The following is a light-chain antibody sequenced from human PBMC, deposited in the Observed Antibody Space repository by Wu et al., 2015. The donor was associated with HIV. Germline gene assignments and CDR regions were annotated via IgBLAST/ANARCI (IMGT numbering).Light chain of an antibody. Sequence: DIVLTRSPATLSLSPGGRATLSCRASQRVSTFVAWYQHRPGQAPRLVIYGASNRATGIPARFSGSGSGTDFTLTVSSLEPEDFAVYYCQHRSNWPRTFGQGTKVEIK. J-gene: IGKJ1*01. CDR2: GAS. V-gene: IGKV3-11*01. CDR3: QHRSNWPRT. CDR1: QRVSTF.